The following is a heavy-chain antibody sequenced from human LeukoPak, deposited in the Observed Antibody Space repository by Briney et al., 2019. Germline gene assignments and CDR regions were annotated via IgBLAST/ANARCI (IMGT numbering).Heavy chain of an antibody. J-gene: IGHJ6*02. CDR2: ISYDGSNK. Sequence: GGSLRLSCAASGFTFSSYAMHWVRQAPGKGLGWVAVISYDGSNKYYADSVKGRFTISRDNPRNTLYVQMNSLRAEDTAVYYCARGSRYLDVWGQGTTVTVSS. CDR1: GFTFSSYA. CDR3: ARGSRYLDV. D-gene: IGHD3-10*01. V-gene: IGHV3-30*04.